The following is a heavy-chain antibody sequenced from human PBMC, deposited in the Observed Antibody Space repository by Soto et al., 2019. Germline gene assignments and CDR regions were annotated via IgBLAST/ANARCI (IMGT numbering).Heavy chain of an antibody. V-gene: IGHV5-10-1*01. CDR3: ASTIAARPYYYGMDV. Sequence: GESLKISCKGSGYSFTSYWISWVRQMPGKGLEWMGRIDPSDSYTNYSPSFQGHVTISADKSISTAYLQWSSLKASDTAMYYCASTIAARPYYYGMDVWGQGTTVTVSS. CDR1: GYSFTSYW. J-gene: IGHJ6*02. D-gene: IGHD6-6*01. CDR2: IDPSDSYT.